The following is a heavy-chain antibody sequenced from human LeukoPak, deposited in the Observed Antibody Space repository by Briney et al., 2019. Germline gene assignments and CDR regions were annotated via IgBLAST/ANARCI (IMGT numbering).Heavy chain of an antibody. CDR2: MYYSGST. Sequence: KASETLSLICTVSGGSISSDYWSWIRQPPGKGLEWIGYMYYSGSTNYNPSLKSRVTISIDTSKNQFSLKLYSVTAADTAVYCCARLATGTTYQFDYWGQGTLVTVSS. CDR3: ARLATGTTYQFDY. CDR1: GGSISSDY. D-gene: IGHD1-1*01. V-gene: IGHV4-59*01. J-gene: IGHJ4*02.